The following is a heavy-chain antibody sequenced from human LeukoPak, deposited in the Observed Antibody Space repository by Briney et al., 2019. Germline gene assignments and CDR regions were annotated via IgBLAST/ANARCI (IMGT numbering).Heavy chain of an antibody. CDR3: ARDLITMVRGVMSWFDP. CDR1: GYTFTSYG. D-gene: IGHD3-10*01. V-gene: IGHV1-18*01. J-gene: IGHJ5*02. Sequence: GASVKVSCKASGYTFTSYGISWVRQAPGQGLEWMGWISAYNGNTNYAQKLQGRGTMTTDTSTGTAYMELRSLRSDDTAVYYCARDLITMVRGVMSWFDPWGQGTLVTVSS. CDR2: ISAYNGNT.